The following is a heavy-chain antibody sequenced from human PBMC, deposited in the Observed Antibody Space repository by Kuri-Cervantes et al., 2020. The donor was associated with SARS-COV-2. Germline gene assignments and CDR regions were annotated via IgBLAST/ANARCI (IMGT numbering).Heavy chain of an antibody. Sequence: GGSLRLSCAASGFTVSSNYMSWVRQAPGKGLEWVSVIYSGGSTYYADSVKGRFTISRDNSKNTLYLQMNSLRAEDTAVYYCARVNDVTAARLHDAFDIWGQGTMVTVSS. CDR3: ARVNDVTAARLHDAFDI. CDR2: IYSGGST. CDR1: GFTVSSNY. D-gene: IGHD6-6*01. J-gene: IGHJ3*02. V-gene: IGHV3-53*01.